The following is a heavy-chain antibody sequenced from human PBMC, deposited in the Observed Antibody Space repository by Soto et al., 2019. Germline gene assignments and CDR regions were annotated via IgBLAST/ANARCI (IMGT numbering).Heavy chain of an antibody. CDR1: GYSFSRYW. CDR3: ARRDTYPDY. CDR2: IDPSDSYT. V-gene: IGHV5-10-1*01. Sequence: GESLKISCKGSGYSFSRYWISWVRQMPGKGLEWLGRIDPSDSYTEYSPSFQGHVTISADKSISTAYLQWSSLRASDTAMYYCARRDTYPDYWGQGTLVTVSS. J-gene: IGHJ4*02.